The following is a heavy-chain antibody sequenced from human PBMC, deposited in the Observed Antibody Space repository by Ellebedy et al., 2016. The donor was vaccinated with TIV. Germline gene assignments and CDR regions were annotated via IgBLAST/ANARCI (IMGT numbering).Heavy chain of an antibody. Sequence: GESLKISCAASGFTFSKYTMSWVRQAPGRGLEWVSGISGSGGSIYYGDSVKGRFTVSRDNPTNTLYLQINSLRAEDTAVYYCAKGPWDLPHAFDVWGQGTMVTASS. D-gene: IGHD1-26*01. CDR1: GFTFSKYT. CDR2: ISGSGGSI. J-gene: IGHJ3*01. CDR3: AKGPWDLPHAFDV. V-gene: IGHV3-23*01.